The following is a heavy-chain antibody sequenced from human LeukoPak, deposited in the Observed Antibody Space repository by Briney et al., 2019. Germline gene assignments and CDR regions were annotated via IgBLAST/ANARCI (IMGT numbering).Heavy chain of an antibody. CDR3: AIYSSSWSAFDP. CDR2: INHSGST. CDR1: GGSFSGYY. J-gene: IGHJ5*02. Sequence: PSETLSLTCAVYGGSFSGYYWSWIRQPPGKGLEWIGEINHSGSTNYNPSLKSRVTISVDTSKNQFSLKLSSVTAADTAVYYCAIYSSSWSAFDPWGQGTLVTVSS. D-gene: IGHD6-13*01. V-gene: IGHV4-34*01.